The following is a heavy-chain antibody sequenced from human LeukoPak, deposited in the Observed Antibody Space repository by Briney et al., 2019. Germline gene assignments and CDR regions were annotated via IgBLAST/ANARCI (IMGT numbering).Heavy chain of an antibody. V-gene: IGHV1-18*01. CDR3: ARDGPPDPFYSGSYYVGGSY. J-gene: IGHJ4*02. D-gene: IGHD1-26*01. CDR1: GYTFTSYG. CDR2: ISAYNGNT. Sequence: ASVKVSCKASGYTFTSYGISWVRQAPGQGLEWMGWISAYNGNTNYAQKLQGRVTMTTDTSTSTAYMELRSLRSDDTAVYYCARDGPPDPFYSGSYYVGGSYWGQGTLVTVSS.